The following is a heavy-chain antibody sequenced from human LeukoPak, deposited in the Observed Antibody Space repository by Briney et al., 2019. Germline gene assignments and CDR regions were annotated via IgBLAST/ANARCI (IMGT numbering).Heavy chain of an antibody. CDR2: INHSGGT. CDR1: GGSFSGYY. V-gene: IGHV4-34*01. D-gene: IGHD2-15*01. Sequence: SETLSLTCAVYGGSFSGYYWSWIRQPPGKGLEWIGEINHSGGTNYNPSLKSRVTISVDTSKNQFSLKLSSVTAADTAVYYCARGYCSGGSCFYYYYYYMDVWGKGTTVTVSS. CDR3: ARGYCSGGSCFYYYYYYMDV. J-gene: IGHJ6*03.